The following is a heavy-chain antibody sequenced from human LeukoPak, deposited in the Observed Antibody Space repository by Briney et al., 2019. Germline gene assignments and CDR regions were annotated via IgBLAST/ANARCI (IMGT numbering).Heavy chain of an antibody. V-gene: IGHV4-59*12. CDR2: IYYSGST. D-gene: IGHD2-2*01. J-gene: IGHJ4*02. Sequence: SETLSLTCTVSGGSISSYYWSWIRQPPGKGLEWIGYIYYSGSTNYNPSLKSRVTISVDTSKNQFSLKLSSVTAADTAVYYCARGYCSSTSCYGYLDYWGQGTLVTVSS. CDR1: GGSISSYY. CDR3: ARGYCSSTSCYGYLDY.